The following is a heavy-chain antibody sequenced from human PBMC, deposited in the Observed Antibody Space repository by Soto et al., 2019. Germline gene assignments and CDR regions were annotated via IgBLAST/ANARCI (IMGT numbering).Heavy chain of an antibody. Sequence: ASVKVSCKASGYTFTSYGISWVRQAPGQGLEWMGWISAYNGNTNYAQKLQGRVTMTTDTSTSTAYMELRSLRSDDTAVYYCAREPLRSFDWLSNRWFDPWGQGNLVTVSS. V-gene: IGHV1-18*01. J-gene: IGHJ5*02. CDR2: ISAYNGNT. D-gene: IGHD3-9*01. CDR1: GYTFTSYG. CDR3: AREPLRSFDWLSNRWFDP.